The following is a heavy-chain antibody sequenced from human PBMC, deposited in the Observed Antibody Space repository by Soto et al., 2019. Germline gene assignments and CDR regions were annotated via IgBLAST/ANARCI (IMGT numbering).Heavy chain of an antibody. Sequence: GGSLRLSCVASAFSFSSHWMNWVGQASGKGLERVAIIRKDGSETKYADSVRGRFTISRDNAKNSLYLEMNSLRVEDTSVYSCTGGTGWLYEKWGLGTLVTAAS. V-gene: IGHV3-7*04. CDR3: TGGTGWLYEK. J-gene: IGHJ4*02. CDR1: AFSFSSHW. D-gene: IGHD1-1*01. CDR2: IRKDGSET.